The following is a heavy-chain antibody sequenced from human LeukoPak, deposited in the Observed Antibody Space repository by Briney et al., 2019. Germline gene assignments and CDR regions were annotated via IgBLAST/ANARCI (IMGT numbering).Heavy chain of an antibody. CDR1: GFTFSSYS. V-gene: IGHV3-21*01. Sequence: GGSLRLSCAASGFTFSSYSINWVRQAPGKGLEWVSCISTSSDYIYYAASVKGRFTISRDNAKNSLYPQMNSLRAEDTAVYYCAREQHWDYDYWGQGTLITVPS. CDR3: AREQHWDYDY. CDR2: ISTSSDYI. D-gene: IGHD3-3*02. J-gene: IGHJ4*02.